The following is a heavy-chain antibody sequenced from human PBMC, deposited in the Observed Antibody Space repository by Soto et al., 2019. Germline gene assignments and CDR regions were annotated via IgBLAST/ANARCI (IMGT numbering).Heavy chain of an antibody. V-gene: IGHV3-23*01. Sequence: GGSLRLSCAASGCTFSSDAMRWGRQAPGKGLEWVSAISGSGGTTYYAHSVNGRFTISRDNSKNTLYLQMNSLRAEDTAVYYCAKDRGSYDILTGYPPYYFDYWGQGT. J-gene: IGHJ4*02. CDR2: ISGSGGTT. CDR1: GCTFSSDA. CDR3: AKDRGSYDILTGYPPYYFDY. D-gene: IGHD3-9*01.